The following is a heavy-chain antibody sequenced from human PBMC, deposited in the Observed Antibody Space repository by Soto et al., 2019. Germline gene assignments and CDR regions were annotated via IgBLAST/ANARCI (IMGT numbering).Heavy chain of an antibody. J-gene: IGHJ4*02. Sequence: GGSLRLSCAASGFTFSSYGMHWVRQAPGKGLEWVAAISYDGSNKYYADSVKGRFTISRDNSKNTLYLQMNSLRAEDTAVYYCAKDRPGPRYSSGWPKIFFDYWGQGTLVTVSS. CDR2: ISYDGSNK. V-gene: IGHV3-30*18. D-gene: IGHD6-19*01. CDR3: AKDRPGPRYSSGWPKIFFDY. CDR1: GFTFSSYG.